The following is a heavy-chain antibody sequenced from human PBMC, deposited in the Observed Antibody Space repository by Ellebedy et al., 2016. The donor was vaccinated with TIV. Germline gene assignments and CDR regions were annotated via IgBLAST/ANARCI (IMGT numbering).Heavy chain of an antibody. V-gene: IGHV4-59*01. CDR2: IYYSVST. J-gene: IGHJ4*02. CDR3: ARGTPDIRSVGGNRTLFDY. CDR1: GGSISSYY. Sequence: MPSETLSLTCTVSGGSISSYYWSWNRQPPGKGLEWIGYIYYSVSTNYNPPLKSRVTISVDTSKKHFSLKLSSVTAADTAVYYCARGTPDIRSVGGNRTLFDYWGQGTLVTVSS. D-gene: IGHD2-15*01.